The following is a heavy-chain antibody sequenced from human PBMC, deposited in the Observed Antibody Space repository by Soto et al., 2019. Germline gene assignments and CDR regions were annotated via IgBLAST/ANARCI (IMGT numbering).Heavy chain of an antibody. Sequence: GGSLRLSCAASGFTFTKAWVSWVRQAPGKGREWVGRIKSKTDGGTTDYAAPVKGRFTISRDDSKNTLYLQMNSLKTEDTAVYYCTTEGPGYCSGGSCYAIDYWGQGTLVTVSS. D-gene: IGHD2-15*01. CDR2: IKSKTDGGTT. J-gene: IGHJ4*02. CDR3: TTEGPGYCSGGSCYAIDY. V-gene: IGHV3-15*01. CDR1: GFTFTKAW.